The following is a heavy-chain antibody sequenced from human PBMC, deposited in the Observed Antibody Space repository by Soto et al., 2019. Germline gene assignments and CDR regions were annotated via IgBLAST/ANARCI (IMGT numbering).Heavy chain of an antibody. Sequence: QVQLVQSGAEEKKPGYSVKVSCKASGGIFSSYAISWVQQAPGQGLEWMGGIIPIFGTANYAQKLQGRVPITAVESNITAYMELVSLRSDESVVYYCARVQNWFERRGKGTLVTVST. V-gene: IGHV1-69*12. CDR3: ARVQNWFER. CDR2: IIPIFGTA. CDR1: GGIFSSYA. J-gene: IGHJ5*02.